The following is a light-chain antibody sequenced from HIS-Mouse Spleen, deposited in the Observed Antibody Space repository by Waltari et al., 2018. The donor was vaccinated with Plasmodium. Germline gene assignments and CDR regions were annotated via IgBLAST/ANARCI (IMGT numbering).Light chain of an antibody. CDR2: GAS. Sequence: EIVLTQSPATLSVSPGERAPLSCRASQSVSSNFTWYQQKPGQAPRLLIDGASTRATGIPARFSGSGSGTEVTLTISSMQSEDFAVYYCQQYNNWPRGTFGQGTKVEIK. J-gene: IGKJ1*01. CDR3: QQYNNWPRGT. V-gene: IGKV3-15*01. CDR1: QSVSSN.